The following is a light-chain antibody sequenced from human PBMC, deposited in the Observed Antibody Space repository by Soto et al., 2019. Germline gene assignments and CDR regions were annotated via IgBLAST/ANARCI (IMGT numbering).Light chain of an antibody. CDR3: QHYSSSRWT. CDR1: QSVSSRS. Sequence: EIVLTQSPGTLSLSPGERATLSCRASQSVSSRSLAWYQQKPGQAPRLLIYAASSRATGIPDRFSGGGSGTDFTLTISRLEPEVFAVYYCQHYSSSRWTFGQGTKVEIK. V-gene: IGKV3-20*01. CDR2: AAS. J-gene: IGKJ1*01.